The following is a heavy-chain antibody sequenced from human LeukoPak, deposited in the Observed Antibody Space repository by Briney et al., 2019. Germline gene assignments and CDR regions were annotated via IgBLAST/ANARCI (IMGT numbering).Heavy chain of an antibody. J-gene: IGHJ6*02. V-gene: IGHV3-66*01. CDR1: GFTVSSKY. D-gene: IGHD5-18*01. CDR2: IYSDDNT. Sequence: HPGGSLRLSCSASGFTVSSKYLSWVRQAPGKGLEWVSVIYSDDNTNYADSVKGRFSMSRDNSKNMVYLEMNSLRVEDTAVYYCARDRVDTAMVRGTYHYYYYGVDVWGQGTTVTVSS. CDR3: ARDRVDTAMVRGTYHYYYYGVDV.